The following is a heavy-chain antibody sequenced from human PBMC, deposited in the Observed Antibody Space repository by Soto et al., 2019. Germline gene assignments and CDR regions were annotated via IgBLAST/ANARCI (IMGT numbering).Heavy chain of an antibody. CDR3: ARIFQRRYFDY. V-gene: IGHV2-70*11. Sequence: SGPTLGNPTQTLTLACTFSGVSLRTSGMCVSWIRQPPGKALEWRARIDWDGDKYYSTSLKTRLTISKDTSKNQVVLTMTTMDPGDTATYFCARIFQRRYFDYRGQGTLVTLSS. CDR1: GVSLRTSGMC. CDR2: IDWDGDK. D-gene: IGHD6-25*01. J-gene: IGHJ4*02.